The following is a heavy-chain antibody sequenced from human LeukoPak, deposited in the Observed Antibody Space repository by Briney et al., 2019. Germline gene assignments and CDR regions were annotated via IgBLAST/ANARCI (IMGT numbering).Heavy chain of an antibody. Sequence: VASVKVSCTASGGTFSSYAISWVRQAPGQGLEWMGGIIPIFGTANYAQKFQGRVTITADESTSTAYMELSSLRSEDTAVYYCARGGYLGYCSSTSCYTHDNWFDPWGQGTLVTVSS. CDR1: GGTFSSYA. D-gene: IGHD2-2*02. J-gene: IGHJ5*02. CDR3: ARGGYLGYCSSTSCYTHDNWFDP. CDR2: IIPIFGTA. V-gene: IGHV1-69*13.